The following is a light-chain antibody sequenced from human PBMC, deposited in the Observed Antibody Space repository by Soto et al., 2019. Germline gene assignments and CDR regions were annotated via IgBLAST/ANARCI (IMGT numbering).Light chain of an antibody. Sequence: DIQMTQSPSSLSASVGDRVTITCRASQSISSYLNWFQQKPGKAPSLLISDASTLQSGVPSRFSGSGSGTYFTLSISSLQSEDSATYYCQQSLNPPHTFGQGTKVEI. CDR2: DAS. J-gene: IGKJ2*01. CDR1: QSISSY. V-gene: IGKV1-39*01. CDR3: QQSLNPPHT.